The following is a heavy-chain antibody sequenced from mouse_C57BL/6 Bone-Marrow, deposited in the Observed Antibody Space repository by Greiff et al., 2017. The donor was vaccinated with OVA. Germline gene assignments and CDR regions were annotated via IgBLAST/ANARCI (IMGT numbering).Heavy chain of an antibody. CDR3: TRSYSNYGDFDY. D-gene: IGHD2-5*01. CDR1: GYTFTDYE. J-gene: IGHJ2*01. Sequence: QVQLQQSGAELVRPGASVTLSCKASGYTFTDYEMHWVKQTPVPGLEWIGAIDPETGGTAYNQKFKGKAILTADKSSSTAYMELRSLTTEDSAVYDCTRSYSNYGDFDYWGQGTTLTVSS. CDR2: IDPETGGT. V-gene: IGHV1-15*01.